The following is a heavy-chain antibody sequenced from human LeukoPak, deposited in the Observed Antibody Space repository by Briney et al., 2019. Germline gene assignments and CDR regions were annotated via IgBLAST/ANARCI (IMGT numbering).Heavy chain of an antibody. Sequence: GGSLSLSCAASGFTFSSYAMHWVRQAPGKGLEWVAVISYDGSNKYYADSVKGRFTISRDNAKNSLYLQMNSLRAEDTAVYYCARGPQKNGHSSGYPGYFDYWGQGTLVTVSS. CDR1: GFTFSSYA. V-gene: IGHV3-30*04. CDR3: ARGPQKNGHSSGYPGYFDY. CDR2: ISYDGSNK. D-gene: IGHD3-22*01. J-gene: IGHJ4*02.